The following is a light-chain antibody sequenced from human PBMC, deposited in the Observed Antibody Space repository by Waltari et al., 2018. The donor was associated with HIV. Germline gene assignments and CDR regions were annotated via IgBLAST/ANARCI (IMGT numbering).Light chain of an antibody. J-gene: IGLJ3*02. CDR1: SSNIGAGYD. CDR2: RNN. Sequence: QSVLTQPPSVSGAPGQRVSISCTGSSSNIGAGYDVHWYQQLPGTAPKLLIYRNNNRPSGVPDRYSGTKSGTSASLAITGLQPEDDADYYSQSYDNSLSCLVFGVETKLTVL. V-gene: IGLV1-40*01. CDR3: QSYDNSLSCLV.